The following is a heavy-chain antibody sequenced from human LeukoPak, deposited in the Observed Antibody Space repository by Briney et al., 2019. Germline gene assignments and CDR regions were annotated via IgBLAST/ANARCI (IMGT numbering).Heavy chain of an antibody. V-gene: IGHV1-69*13. Sequence: SVKVSCKASGFTFNKYGISWARQAPGQGLEWMGGIIPIFGTANYAQKFQGRVTITADESTSTAYMELSSLRSEDTAVYYCARYYYDSSGPYYFDYWGQGTLVTVSS. CDR2: IIPIFGTA. CDR3: ARYYYDSSGPYYFDY. CDR1: GFTFNKYG. J-gene: IGHJ4*02. D-gene: IGHD3-22*01.